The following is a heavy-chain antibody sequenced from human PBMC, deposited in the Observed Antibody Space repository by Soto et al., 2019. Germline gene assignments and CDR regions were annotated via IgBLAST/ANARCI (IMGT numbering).Heavy chain of an antibody. CDR2: IYHSGST. D-gene: IGHD3-10*01. Sequence: PSETLSLTCAFSGGSISSGGYSWSWIRQPPGKGLEWIGYIYHSGSTYYNPSLKSRVTISVDRSKNQFSLKLTSVSAADTAVYYCSRAGWSGELYNWFDPWGQGTLVSVPS. CDR3: SRAGWSGELYNWFDP. J-gene: IGHJ5*02. V-gene: IGHV4-30-2*01. CDR1: GGSISSGGYS.